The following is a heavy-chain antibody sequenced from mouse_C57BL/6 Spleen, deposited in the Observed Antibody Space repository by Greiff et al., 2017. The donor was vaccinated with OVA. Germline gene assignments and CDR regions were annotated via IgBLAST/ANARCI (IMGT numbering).Heavy chain of an antibody. D-gene: IGHD2-4*01. J-gene: IGHJ2*01. Sequence: QVQLQQPGAELVKPGASVKLSCKASGYTFTSYWMHWVKQRPGQGLEWIGMIHPNSGSTNYNEKFKSKATLTVDKSSSTAYMQLSSLTSEDSAVYYGARALYYDYDDYFDYWGQGTTLTVSA. CDR1: GYTFTSYW. CDR2: IHPNSGST. V-gene: IGHV1-64*01. CDR3: ARALYYDYDDYFDY.